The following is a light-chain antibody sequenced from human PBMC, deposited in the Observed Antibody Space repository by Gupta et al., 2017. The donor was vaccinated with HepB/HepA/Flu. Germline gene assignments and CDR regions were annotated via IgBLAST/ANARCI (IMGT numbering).Light chain of an antibody. Sequence: EVVLTQSPGTLSLSPGETATLSCRTSQSVSSSFLAWYQQKPGQAPRLLIYGAYSRATGIPDRFSGSGSGTDFTLTISRLEPDDFAVYFCQQYGDSPQTFGQGTKVEIE. CDR2: GAY. J-gene: IGKJ1*01. V-gene: IGKV3-20*01. CDR1: QSVSSSF. CDR3: QQYGDSPQT.